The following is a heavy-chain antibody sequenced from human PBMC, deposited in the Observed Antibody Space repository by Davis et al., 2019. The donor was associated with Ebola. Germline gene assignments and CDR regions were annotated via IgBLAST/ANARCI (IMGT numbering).Heavy chain of an antibody. D-gene: IGHD3-16*01. CDR1: GFTFSTYS. V-gene: IGHV3-21*01. J-gene: IGHJ6*02. Sequence: GESLKISCAASGFTFSTYSMSWARQAPGKGLEWVSSISSDSDYIYYADSAKGRFTISRDNAKNSLYLQMNSLRAEDTAVYYCARDRPLDFFFGDYYGMDVWGQGTTVTVSS. CDR3: ARDRPLDFFFGDYYGMDV. CDR2: ISSDSDYI.